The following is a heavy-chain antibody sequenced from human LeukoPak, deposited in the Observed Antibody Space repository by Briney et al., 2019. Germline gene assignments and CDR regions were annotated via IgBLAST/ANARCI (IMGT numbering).Heavy chain of an antibody. J-gene: IGHJ4*02. Sequence: ASVKVSCKASGYTFTSYYMHWVRQAPGQGLEWMGIINPSGGSTSYAQKFQGRVAMTRDTSTSTVYMELSSLRSEDTAVYYCARWEIQLWLIDYWGQGTLVTVSS. CDR1: GYTFTSYY. CDR2: INPSGGST. V-gene: IGHV1-46*01. CDR3: ARWEIQLWLIDY. D-gene: IGHD5-18*01.